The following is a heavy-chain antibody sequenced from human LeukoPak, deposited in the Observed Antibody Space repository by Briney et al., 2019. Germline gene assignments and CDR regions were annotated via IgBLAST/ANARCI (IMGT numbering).Heavy chain of an antibody. CDR3: ARRLRYDYGDLDV. V-gene: IGHV1-8*02. J-gene: IGHJ6*04. D-gene: IGHD4-17*01. CDR1: GYPFSSYD. CDR2: MNPNSGNA. Sequence: ASVKVSCKSSGYPFSSYDINWVRQAPGQGLEWMGWMNPNSGNAGYAQKFQGRLTITVNMAISTVYMDLSSLTFEDSAVYYCARRLRYDYGDLDVWGKGTTVTVSS.